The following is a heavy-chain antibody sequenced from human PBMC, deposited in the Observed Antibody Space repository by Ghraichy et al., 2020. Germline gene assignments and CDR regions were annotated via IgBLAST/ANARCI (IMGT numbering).Heavy chain of an antibody. CDR3: SRVHCSGLCPGADWDFGL. J-gene: IGHJ2*01. CDR1: GDISSYW. CDR2: INSDGLRI. V-gene: IGHV3-74*01. Sequence: GGSLRLSCAASGDISSYWMHWVRQAPGKGLVWVSRINSDGLRINYADSVKGRFTVSRDNAKNKLYLQMNSLSVEDTAIYYCSRVHCSGLCPGADWDFGLWGRGTLVTVSS. D-gene: IGHD2-15*01.